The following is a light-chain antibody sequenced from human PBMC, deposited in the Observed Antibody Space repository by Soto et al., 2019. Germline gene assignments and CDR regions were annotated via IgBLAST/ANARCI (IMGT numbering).Light chain of an antibody. Sequence: QSALTQPASVSGSPGQSITISCTGTSSDVGGYNYVSWYQQHPGKAPKLMIYEVRTGPSGVSNRFSGSKSGNTASLTISGLQAEDEADYYCSSYTSSSIDYVFGAGTKVTVL. J-gene: IGLJ1*01. CDR2: EVR. CDR1: SSDVGGYNY. CDR3: SSYTSSSIDYV. V-gene: IGLV2-14*01.